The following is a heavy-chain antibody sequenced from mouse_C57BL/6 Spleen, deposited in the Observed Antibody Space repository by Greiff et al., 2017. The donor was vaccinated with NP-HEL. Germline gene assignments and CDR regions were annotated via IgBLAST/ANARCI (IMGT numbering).Heavy chain of an antibody. CDR3: ARSVYFITTVYYYAMDY. CDR1: GYTFTSYW. Sequence: QVQLQQPGAELVMPGASVKLSCKASGYTFTSYWMHWVKQRPGQGLEWIGEIDPSDSYTNYNQKFKGKSTLTVDKSSSTAYMQLSSLTSEDSAVYYCARSVYFITTVYYYAMDYWGQGTSVTVSS. D-gene: IGHD1-1*01. J-gene: IGHJ4*01. V-gene: IGHV1-69*01. CDR2: IDPSDSYT.